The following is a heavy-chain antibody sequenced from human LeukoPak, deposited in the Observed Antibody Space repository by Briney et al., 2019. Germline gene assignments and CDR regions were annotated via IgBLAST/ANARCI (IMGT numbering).Heavy chain of an antibody. V-gene: IGHV3-66*02. CDR1: GFTFSDYY. D-gene: IGHD6-13*01. Sequence: PGGSLRLSCAASGFTFSDYYMSWIRQAPGKGLEWVSAIYSGGSTYYADSVKGRFTISRDNSKNTLYLQMNSLRAEDTAVYYCGSGSSSWSPFDYWGQGTLVTVSS. J-gene: IGHJ4*02. CDR2: IYSGGST. CDR3: GSGSSSWSPFDY.